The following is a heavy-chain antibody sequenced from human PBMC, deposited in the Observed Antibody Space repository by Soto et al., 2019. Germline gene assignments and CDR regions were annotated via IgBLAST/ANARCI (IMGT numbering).Heavy chain of an antibody. CDR1: GYTFTGYY. CDR2: INPNSGGT. J-gene: IGHJ5*02. D-gene: IGHD3-9*01. V-gene: IGHV1-2*04. CDR3: ARERYYDILTGSSWFDP. Sequence: GASVKVSCKASGYTFTGYYMHWVRQAPGQGLEWMGWINPNSGGTNYAQKFQGWVTMTRDTSISTAYMELSRLRSDDTAVYYCARERYYDILTGSSWFDPWGHGTLVTVSS.